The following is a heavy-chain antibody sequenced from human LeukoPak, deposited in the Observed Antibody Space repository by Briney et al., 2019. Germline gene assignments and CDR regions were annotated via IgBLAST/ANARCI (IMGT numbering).Heavy chain of an antibody. CDR2: IYYSGST. V-gene: IGHV4-39*01. CDR3: ARAYSSSWYYNWFDP. Sequence: PSETLSLTCAVSGGSISSNSYYWGWVRQPPGKGLEWIGSIYYSGSTYYNPSLKSLVTISVDTSKNQFSLKLRSVTAADTAMYYCARAYSSSWYYNWFDPWGQGTLVTVSS. J-gene: IGHJ5*02. CDR1: GGSISSNSYY. D-gene: IGHD6-13*01.